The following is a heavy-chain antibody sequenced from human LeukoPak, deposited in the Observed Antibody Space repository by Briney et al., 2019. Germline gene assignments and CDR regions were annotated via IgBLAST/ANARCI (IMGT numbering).Heavy chain of an antibody. Sequence: PGGSLRLSCAASGFTFDDYGMSWVRQAPGKGLEWVSTIHPSGTNTHYADSVKGRFTISRDNSKNKLFLLMSTLRADDTAIYYCAKDPSTLTIRDDYWGQGTLVTVSS. CDR1: GFTFDDYG. CDR2: IHPSGTNT. CDR3: AKDPSTLTIRDDY. V-gene: IGHV3-23*01. D-gene: IGHD5-24*01. J-gene: IGHJ4*02.